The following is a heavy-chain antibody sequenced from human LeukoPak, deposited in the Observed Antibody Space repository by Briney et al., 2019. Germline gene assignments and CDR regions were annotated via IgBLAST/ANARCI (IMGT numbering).Heavy chain of an antibody. CDR2: IDPSDSYT. CDR3: ARRYCSSTSCNPYFFDF. CDR1: GYSFTSYW. J-gene: IGHJ4*02. Sequence: GESLKISCKGSGYSFTSYWISWVRQMPGKGLEWMGRIDPSDSYTNYSPSFQGHVTISADKSISTAYLQWSSLKASDTAIYYCARRYCSSTSCNPYFFDFWGQGTLVTVSS. D-gene: IGHD2-2*01. V-gene: IGHV5-10-1*01.